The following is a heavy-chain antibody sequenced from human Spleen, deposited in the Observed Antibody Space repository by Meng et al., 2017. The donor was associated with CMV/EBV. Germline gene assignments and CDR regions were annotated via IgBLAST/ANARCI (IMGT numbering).Heavy chain of an antibody. CDR3: AKDEQQRGGWLDP. CDR2: ISAYNGDA. CDR1: GYTFTSYG. V-gene: IGHV1-18*01. Sequence: ASVKVSCKASGYTFTSYGISWVRQAAGQGLEWMGWISAYNGDAISAHKFQGRGTMTTDTSTSTAYMELRSLRSDDTAVYYCAKDEQQRGGWLDPWGQGTLVTVSS. J-gene: IGHJ5*02. D-gene: IGHD6-13*01.